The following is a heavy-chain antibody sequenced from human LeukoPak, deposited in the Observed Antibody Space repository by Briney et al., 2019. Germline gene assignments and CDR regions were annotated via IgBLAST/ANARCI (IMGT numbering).Heavy chain of an antibody. CDR2: MNPNSGNT. D-gene: IGHD3-3*01. J-gene: IGHJ3*02. V-gene: IGHV1-8*03. Sequence: ASVKVSCKASGYTFTSYDINWVRQATGQGLEWMGWMNPNSGNTGYAQKFQGRVTITRNTSISTAYMELSSLRSEDTAVYYCARGPSSITIFGVVIIGRGALDIWGQGTMVTVSS. CDR3: ARGPSSITIFGVVIIGRGALDI. CDR1: GYTFTSYD.